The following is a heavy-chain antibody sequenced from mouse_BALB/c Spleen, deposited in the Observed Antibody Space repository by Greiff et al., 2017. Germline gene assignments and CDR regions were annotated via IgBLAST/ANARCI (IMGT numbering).Heavy chain of an antibody. CDR2: ISSGGSYT. D-gene: IGHD2-4*01. CDR3: ARQNDYSLLFAY. V-gene: IGHV5-6*03. J-gene: IGHJ3*01. CDR1: GFTFSSYG. Sequence: EVMLVESGGGLVKPGGSLKLSCAASGFTFSSYGMSWVRQTPDKRLEWVATISSGGSYTYYPDSVKGRFTISRDNAKNTLYLQMSSLKSEDTAMYYCARQNDYSLLFAYWGQGTLVTVSA.